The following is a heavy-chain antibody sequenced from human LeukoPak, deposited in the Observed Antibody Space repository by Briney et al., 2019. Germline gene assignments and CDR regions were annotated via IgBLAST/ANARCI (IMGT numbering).Heavy chain of an antibody. D-gene: IGHD6-13*01. Sequence: GGSLRLSCTAPGFPFNAYNIHWIRQSPGRGLEWVSFIRNDETEIHYADFAKGRFTISRDRSKNSVYLQMNSLRAEDTAVYYCAKGRSSTYSSPYYFDYWGQGTLVTVSS. CDR2: IRNDETEI. CDR3: AKGRSSTYSSPYYFDY. J-gene: IGHJ4*02. V-gene: IGHV3-30*02. CDR1: GFPFNAYN.